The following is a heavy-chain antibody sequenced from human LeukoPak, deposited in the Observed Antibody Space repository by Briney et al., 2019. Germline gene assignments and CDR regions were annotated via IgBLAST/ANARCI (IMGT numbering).Heavy chain of an antibody. D-gene: IGHD3/OR15-3a*01. CDR2: GSSCGSTI. Sequence: GGPLRLSCAASGFTLSDYYMSWIRQAPGKGLEWVSYGSSCGSTIYYADSVKGRFAISRDNAKNSLYLQMNSLRAEDTAVYYCARRRDFIDYWGQGTLVTVSS. CDR3: ARRRDFIDY. V-gene: IGHV3-11*01. CDR1: GFTLSDYY. J-gene: IGHJ4*02.